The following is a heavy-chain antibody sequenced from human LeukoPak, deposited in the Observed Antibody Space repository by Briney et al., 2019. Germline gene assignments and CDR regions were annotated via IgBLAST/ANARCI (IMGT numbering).Heavy chain of an antibody. CDR3: ARHAGSSWDNAFDI. CDR2: INHSGST. D-gene: IGHD6-13*01. V-gene: IGHV4-34*01. CDR1: GGSFSGYY. J-gene: IGHJ3*02. Sequence: PSETLSLTCAVYGGSFSGYYWSWIRQPPGKGLEWIGEINHSGSTNYNPSLKSRVTISVDTSKNQFSLKLSSVTAADTAVYYCARHAGSSWDNAFDIWGQGTMVTVSS.